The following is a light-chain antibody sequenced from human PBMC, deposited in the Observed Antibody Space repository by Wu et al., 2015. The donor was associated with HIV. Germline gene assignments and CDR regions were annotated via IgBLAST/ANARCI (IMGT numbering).Light chain of an antibody. V-gene: IGKV1-8*01. J-gene: IGKJ4*01. CDR3: QQYYSYPLS. CDR1: QDVISH. CDR2: AAS. Sequence: IRMTQSPSSVSASTGDRVTITCRASQDVISHLAWFQQKPGKGPKLLIYAASTLQSGVPSRFSGSGSGTNFTLTISCLQSEDLATYFCQQYYSYPLSFGGGTQIEIK.